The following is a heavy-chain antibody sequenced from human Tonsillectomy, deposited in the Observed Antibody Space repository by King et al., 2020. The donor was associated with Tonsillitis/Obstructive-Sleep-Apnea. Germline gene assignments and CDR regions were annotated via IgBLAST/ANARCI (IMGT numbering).Heavy chain of an antibody. CDR1: GGSFNGYY. CDR3: ARARSSGDYIWGSYRLLDY. V-gene: IGHV4-34*01. D-gene: IGHD3-16*02. J-gene: IGHJ4*02. CDR2: INHSGST. Sequence: VQLQQWGAGLLNPSETLSLTCAVYGGSFNGYYWNWIRQPPGKGLEWIGEINHSGSTNYNPSLKSRVAISVDTSKNQFSLKLSSVTAADTAVYYCARARSSGDYIWGSYRLLDYWGQGTLVTVSS.